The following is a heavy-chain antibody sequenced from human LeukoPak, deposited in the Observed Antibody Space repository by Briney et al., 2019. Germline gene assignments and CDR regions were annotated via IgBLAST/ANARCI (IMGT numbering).Heavy chain of an antibody. Sequence: GGSLRLSCAASGFTFSSYAMGWVRQAPGKGLEWVSAISGSGVSTSYADSVKGRFTISRDNSKNTLYLQMNRLRAEDTAVYYCAKDLGLTIVVARVDYWGQGTRVTVSS. D-gene: IGHD6-19*01. V-gene: IGHV3-23*01. CDR1: GFTFSSYA. J-gene: IGHJ4*02. CDR3: AKDLGLTIVVARVDY. CDR2: ISGSGVST.